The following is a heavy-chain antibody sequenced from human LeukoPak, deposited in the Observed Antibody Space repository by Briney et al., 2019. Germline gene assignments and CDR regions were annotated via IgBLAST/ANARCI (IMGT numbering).Heavy chain of an antibody. CDR1: GFTFSSYS. J-gene: IGHJ4*02. Sequence: GGSLRLSCAASGFTFSSYSMNWVRQAPGKGLEWVGRIKSKTDGGTTDYAAPVKGRFTISRDDSKNTPYLQMNSLKTEDTAVYYCTTDFPVNTAMVLYWGQGTLVTVSS. CDR3: TTDFPVNTAMVLY. D-gene: IGHD5-18*01. CDR2: IKSKTDGGTT. V-gene: IGHV3-15*01.